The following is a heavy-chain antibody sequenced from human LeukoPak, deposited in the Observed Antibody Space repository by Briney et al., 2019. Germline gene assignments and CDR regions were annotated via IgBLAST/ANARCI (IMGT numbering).Heavy chain of an antibody. J-gene: IGHJ5*02. D-gene: IGHD3-10*01. Sequence: GGSLRLSCAASRFTFSNYWMTWVRQAPGKGLEWVANIKQDGSEKYYVDSVKGRFTVSRDNAKNSLYLQMNSLRAEDTAVYSCARGASLGGSGSFHLFDPWGQGTLVTVSS. CDR1: RFTFSNYW. CDR3: ARGASLGGSGSFHLFDP. CDR2: IKQDGSEK. V-gene: IGHV3-7*01.